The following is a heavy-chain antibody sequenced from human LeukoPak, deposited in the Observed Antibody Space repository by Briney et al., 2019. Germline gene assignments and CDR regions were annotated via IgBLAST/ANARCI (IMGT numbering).Heavy chain of an antibody. J-gene: IGHJ5*02. Sequence: PGGSLRLSCAASGFTFSSYSMNWVRQAPGKGLEWVSSISSSSSYIYYADSVKGRFTISRDNAKNSLYLQMNSLRAEDTAVYYCARDRAVAGTGANWFDPWGHGTLVTVSS. V-gene: IGHV3-21*01. CDR1: GFTFSSYS. CDR2: ISSSSSYI. D-gene: IGHD6-19*01. CDR3: ARDRAVAGTGANWFDP.